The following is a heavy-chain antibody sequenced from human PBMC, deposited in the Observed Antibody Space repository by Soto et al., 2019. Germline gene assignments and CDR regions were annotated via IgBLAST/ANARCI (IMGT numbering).Heavy chain of an antibody. Sequence: EVQLLESGGDLIQPGGSLGLSCEASGFTFNIYAMPWVRQPPGKGLEGFPAISRYGDITYYADSVEGRFSISRDNSKNTLYLQMNSLRAEDTAVYYCAKDRYLDHDSRGYLFDNWGQGTLVTVSS. D-gene: IGHD3-22*01. V-gene: IGHV3-23*01. CDR3: AKDRYLDHDSRGYLFDN. CDR2: ISRYGDIT. J-gene: IGHJ4*02. CDR1: GFTFNIYA.